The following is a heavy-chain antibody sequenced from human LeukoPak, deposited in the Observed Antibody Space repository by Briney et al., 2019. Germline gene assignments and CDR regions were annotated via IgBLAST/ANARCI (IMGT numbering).Heavy chain of an antibody. CDR1: GFTFSDHY. CDR3: AKFRSSWYGSPLFDY. CDR2: ISGSGGST. D-gene: IGHD6-13*01. Sequence: GGSLRLSCAASGFTFSDHYMDWVRQAPGKGLEWVSAISGSGGSTYYADSVKGRFTISRDNSKNTLYLQMNSLRAEDTAVYYCAKFRSSWYGSPLFDYWGQGTLVTVSS. V-gene: IGHV3-23*01. J-gene: IGHJ4*02.